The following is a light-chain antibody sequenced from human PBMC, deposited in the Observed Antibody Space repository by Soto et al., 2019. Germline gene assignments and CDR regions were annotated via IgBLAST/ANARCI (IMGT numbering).Light chain of an antibody. CDR2: GAS. Sequence: EIVMTPSPATLSVSPVERATLSCRASQSVSSNLAWYQQKPGQAPRLLIYGASTRATGIPARFSGSGSGTDFTLTISSLEPEDFAAYYCQQRRTFGQGTKVDIK. CDR1: QSVSSN. J-gene: IGKJ1*01. V-gene: IGKV3-15*01. CDR3: QQRRT.